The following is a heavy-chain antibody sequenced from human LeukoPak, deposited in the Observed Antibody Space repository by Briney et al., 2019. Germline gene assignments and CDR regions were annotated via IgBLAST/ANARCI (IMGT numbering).Heavy chain of an antibody. CDR2: INHSGST. CDR1: GGSFSGYY. Sequence: MASETLSLTCAVYGGSFSGYYWSWIRQPPGKGLEWIGEINHSGSTNYNPSLKSRVTISVDTSKNQFSLKLSSVTAADTAVYYCARQRYSYGTKYNWFDPWGQGTLVTVSS. CDR3: ARQRYSYGTKYNWFDP. J-gene: IGHJ5*02. D-gene: IGHD5-18*01. V-gene: IGHV4-34*01.